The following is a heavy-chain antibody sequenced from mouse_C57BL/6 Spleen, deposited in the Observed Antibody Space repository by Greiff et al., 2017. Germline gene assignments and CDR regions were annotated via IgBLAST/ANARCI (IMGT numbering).Heavy chain of an antibody. J-gene: IGHJ2*01. Sequence: QVRLQQPGAELVKPGASVKLSCKASGYTFTSYWMQWVKQRPGQGLEWIGEIDPSDSYTNYNQKFKGKATLTVDTSSSTAYMQLSSLTSEDSAVYYCATRRVVAGDYWGQGTTLTVSS. V-gene: IGHV1-50*01. D-gene: IGHD1-1*01. CDR1: GYTFTSYW. CDR3: ATRRVVAGDY. CDR2: IDPSDSYT.